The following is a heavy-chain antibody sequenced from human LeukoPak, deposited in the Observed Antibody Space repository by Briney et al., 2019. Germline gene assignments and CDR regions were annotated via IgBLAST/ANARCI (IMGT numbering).Heavy chain of an antibody. CDR2: ISPYNDNT. CDR1: GYTFTSYG. J-gene: IGHJ4*02. V-gene: IGHV1-18*01. CDR3: ARDPDMKSSGYYSDY. Sequence: ASVKVSCKASGYTFTSYGISWVRQAPGQGLAWMGWISPYNDNTNYAQMLYAISTVTTETSTCTAYMELTTLRSDDTAVYYGARDPDMKSSGYYSDYWGQGTLVTVSS. D-gene: IGHD6-19*01.